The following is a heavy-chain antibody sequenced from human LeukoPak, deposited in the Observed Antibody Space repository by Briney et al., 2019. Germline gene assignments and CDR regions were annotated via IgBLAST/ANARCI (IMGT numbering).Heavy chain of an antibody. D-gene: IGHD3-22*01. CDR1: GLTFSSYG. Sequence: PRGSLRPSCAASGLTFSSYGMHWVRHAPGKWLEWVAFIRYDGSNKYYADSVKGRFTISRDNSKNTLYLQMNSLRAEDTAVYYCAKALGRYDSSGYPFDYWGQGTLVTVSS. J-gene: IGHJ4*02. CDR2: IRYDGSNK. CDR3: AKALGRYDSSGYPFDY. V-gene: IGHV3-30*02.